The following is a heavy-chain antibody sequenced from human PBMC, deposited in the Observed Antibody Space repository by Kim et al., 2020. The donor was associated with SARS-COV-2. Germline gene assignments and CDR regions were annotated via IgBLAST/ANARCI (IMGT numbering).Heavy chain of an antibody. CDR3: AREDNCGGDCYVEQH. D-gene: IGHD2-21*01. CDR1: GGSIRSGNYY. V-gene: IGHV4-61*02. J-gene: IGHJ1*01. Sequence: SETLSLTCTVSGGSIRSGNYYWAWIRQPAGQGLEWIGRYFTSGTTNYNPSLKSRVTISADTSTNQIFLKLTSVTAADTAGYYCAREDNCGGDCYVEQHWGQDTLLTVSS. CDR2: YFTSGTT.